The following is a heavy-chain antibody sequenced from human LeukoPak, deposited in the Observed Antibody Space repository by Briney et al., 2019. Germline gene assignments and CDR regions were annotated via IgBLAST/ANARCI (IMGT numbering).Heavy chain of an antibody. CDR3: ARDIRSHNGPGGYYYYYMDV. Sequence: SATLSLTCTVSGDSIRDSYFSWIRQPAGKGLEWIGRIYDSGRTNYSPSLKSRVTLSVDTSNNQFSLTLSSVTAADTAVYHCARDIRSHNGPGGYYYYYMDVWGKGTTVTVSS. D-gene: IGHD2-8*01. CDR2: IYDSGRT. CDR1: GDSIRDSY. V-gene: IGHV4-4*07. J-gene: IGHJ6*03.